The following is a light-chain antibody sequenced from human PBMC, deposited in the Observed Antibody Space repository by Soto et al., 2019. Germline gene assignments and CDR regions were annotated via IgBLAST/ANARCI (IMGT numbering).Light chain of an antibody. CDR3: QQYNSYSPT. Sequence: DIQMTQSPSTLSASVGDRVTITCRASQSISVWLAWYQQKAGKAPNLLIYKASRLENGVPSRFSGSGSVTEFTLTISGLHPGDSATYYCQQYNSYSPTFGQGTKVEVK. CDR1: QSISVW. V-gene: IGKV1-5*03. J-gene: IGKJ1*01. CDR2: KAS.